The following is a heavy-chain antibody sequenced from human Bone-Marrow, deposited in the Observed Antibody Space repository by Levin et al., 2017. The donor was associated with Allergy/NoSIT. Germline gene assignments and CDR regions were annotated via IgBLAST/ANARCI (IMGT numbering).Heavy chain of an antibody. CDR1: ADAFDTYW. Sequence: GESLKISCKLFADAFDTYWVGWLRQTPGKGLEWMGSIYPGDSSAIYRLSFQDQVTISADRSINTAYMQWRSLKVSDTAMYYCARMSSNSGGYFGPWGQGTRLIVSS. CDR3: ARMSSNSGGYFGP. D-gene: IGHD2-2*01. CDR2: IYPGDSSA. J-gene: IGHJ5*02. V-gene: IGHV5-51*01.